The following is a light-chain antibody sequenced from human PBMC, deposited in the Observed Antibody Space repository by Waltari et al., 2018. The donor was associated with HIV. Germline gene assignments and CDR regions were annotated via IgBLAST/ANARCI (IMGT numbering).Light chain of an antibody. CDR3: GTWDSGLSVVV. V-gene: IGLV1-51*01. CDR2: DNK. CDR1: SPNIGHNY. Sequence: QSVLTQPPSVSAAPGQTVTIPCSGPSPNIGHNYVSWSQHLPGTAPQLLIYDNKKRPSGIPDRFSASKSGTSATLDITGLQTGDEADYYCGTWDSGLSVVVFGEGTKLTVL. J-gene: IGLJ2*01.